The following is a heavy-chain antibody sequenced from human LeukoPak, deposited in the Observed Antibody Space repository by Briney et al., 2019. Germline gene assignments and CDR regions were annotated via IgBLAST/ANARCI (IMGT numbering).Heavy chain of an antibody. V-gene: IGHV3-23*01. CDR3: AKRGVVIRVSLVGLHNEAYYFYS. CDR2: ISGSGGRT. J-gene: IGHJ4*02. CDR1: GFTLSNYA. D-gene: IGHD2-21*01. Sequence: GGSLRLSCAVSGFTLSNYAMSWVRQAAGKGLEWVAGISGSGGRTNYADSVKGRFTISRDSPKNTLSLQMNSLIAEDKGVYLCAKRGVVIRVSLVGLHNEAYYFYSCGEGDLVSVSS.